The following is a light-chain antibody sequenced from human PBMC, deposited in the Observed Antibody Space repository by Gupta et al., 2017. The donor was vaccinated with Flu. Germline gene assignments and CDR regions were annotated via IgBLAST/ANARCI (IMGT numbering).Light chain of an antibody. V-gene: IGKV1-9*01. CDR2: AAS. Sequence: IQLTQSPSFLSASVGDRVTITCRASQVISSYLAWYQQKPGKAPKLLIYAASTLQSGVPSRFSGSGSGTEFTLTISSLQPEDFATYYCQQLNSHPPITFGQGTRLEIK. CDR3: QQLNSHPPIT. CDR1: QVISSY. J-gene: IGKJ5*01.